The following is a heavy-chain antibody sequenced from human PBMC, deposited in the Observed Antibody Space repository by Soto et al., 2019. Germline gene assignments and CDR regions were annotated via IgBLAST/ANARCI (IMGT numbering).Heavy chain of an antibody. CDR1: GFTVSSKY. Sequence: EVHLVESGGGLVQPGGSLRLSCAASGFTVSSKYMSWVRQAPGKGLEWVSLIQSGGPTYYADSVKGRFTISRDTTENTMHIQMDSLGAEETAVYYCARDDVLCDGGLCSGVPFDDWGKGTTVTVSS. D-gene: IGHD2-8*02. CDR3: ARDDVLCDGGLCSGVPFDD. J-gene: IGHJ6*04. V-gene: IGHV3-66*01. CDR2: IQSGGPT.